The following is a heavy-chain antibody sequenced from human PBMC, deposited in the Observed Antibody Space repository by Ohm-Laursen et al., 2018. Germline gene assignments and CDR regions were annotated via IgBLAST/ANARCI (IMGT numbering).Heavy chain of an antibody. Sequence: SLRLSCAASGFTFDDYAMHWVRHAPGKGLEWVSGISWNTGSIDYADSVKGRFTIYRDNAKNSLYLQMNSLRAEDTAVYYCVRDRRGGSIELRAGGQGALVTVSS. CDR3: VRDRRGGSIELRA. CDR1: GFTFDDYA. V-gene: IGHV3-9*01. D-gene: IGHD6-6*01. J-gene: IGHJ4*02. CDR2: ISWNTGSI.